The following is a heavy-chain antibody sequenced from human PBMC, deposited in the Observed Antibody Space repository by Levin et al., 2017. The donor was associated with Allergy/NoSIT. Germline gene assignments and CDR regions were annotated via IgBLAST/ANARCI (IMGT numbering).Heavy chain of an antibody. Sequence: TGGSLRLSCAASGFTFSSYAMSWVRQAPGKGLEWVSAINGGGGGTYYADSVKGRFTISRDNSKSTLYLQMNSLRAEDTAVYYCAKVTHPVSGSYWGYFDYWGQGTLVTVSS. V-gene: IGHV3-23*01. CDR3: AKVTHPVSGSYWGYFDY. CDR1: GFTFSSYA. J-gene: IGHJ4*02. CDR2: INGGGGGT. D-gene: IGHD1-26*01.